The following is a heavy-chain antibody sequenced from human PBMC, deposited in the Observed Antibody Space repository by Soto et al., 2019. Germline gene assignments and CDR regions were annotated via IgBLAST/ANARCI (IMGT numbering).Heavy chain of an antibody. Sequence: SETLSLTCAVSGDSISSGGYCWSWIRQPPGKGLEWIGYIYHSGSTNYNPSLKSRVTILVDKSKNQFSLKLSSVTAADTAVYYCARVPGGIAVALDFDYWGQGTLVTVSS. CDR2: IYHSGST. D-gene: IGHD6-19*01. CDR3: ARVPGGIAVALDFDY. J-gene: IGHJ4*02. CDR1: GDSISSGGYC. V-gene: IGHV4-30-2*01.